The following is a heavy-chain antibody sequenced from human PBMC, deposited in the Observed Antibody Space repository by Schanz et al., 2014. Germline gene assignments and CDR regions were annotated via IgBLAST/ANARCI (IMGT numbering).Heavy chain of an antibody. D-gene: IGHD1-26*01. V-gene: IGHV4-59*01. CDR3: ARVQGRYWFDP. J-gene: IGHJ5*02. CDR2: IYYSGST. Sequence: QLQLQESGPGLVKPSETLSLTCTVSGGSISSYYWSWIRQPPGKGLEWIGYIYYSGSTNYNPSLKSRVTISVDTSKNQFSLKLRSVTAADTAVYYCARVQGRYWFDPWGQGTLVTVSS. CDR1: GGSISSYY.